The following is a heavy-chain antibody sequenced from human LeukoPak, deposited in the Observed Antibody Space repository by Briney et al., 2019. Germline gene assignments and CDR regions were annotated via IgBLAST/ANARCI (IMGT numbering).Heavy chain of an antibody. D-gene: IGHD6-19*01. CDR1: GFTFSTYS. J-gene: IGHJ5*01. Sequence: GGSLRLSCAASGFTFSTYSMNWVRQAPGKGLEWVSSINSGSTHFYYADSVRGRFTISRDNSKNTLYLQVNTLRADDTATYYCAKPVSGGLAVTADWFHPWGQGTLVVVSS. CDR2: INSGSTHF. CDR3: AKPVSGGLAVTADWFHP. V-gene: IGHV3-21*04.